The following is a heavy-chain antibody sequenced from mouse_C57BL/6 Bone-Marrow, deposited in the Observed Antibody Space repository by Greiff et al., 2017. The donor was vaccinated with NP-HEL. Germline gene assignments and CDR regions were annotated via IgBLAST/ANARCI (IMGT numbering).Heavy chain of an antibody. D-gene: IGHD1-1*01. CDR3: ARKRITTVVVPSWYFDV. CDR2: IHPNSGST. J-gene: IGHJ1*03. V-gene: IGHV1-64*01. Sequence: VQLVESGAELVKPGASVKLSCKASGYTFTSYWMHWVKQRPGQGLEWIGMIHPNSGSTNYNEKFKSKATLTVDKSSSTAYMQLSSLTSEDSAVYYCARKRITTVVVPSWYFDVWGTGTTVTVSS. CDR1: GYTFTSYW.